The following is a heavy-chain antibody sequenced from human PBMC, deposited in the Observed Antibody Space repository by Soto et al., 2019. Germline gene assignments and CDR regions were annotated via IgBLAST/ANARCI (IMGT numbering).Heavy chain of an antibody. CDR1: GGSISSGSYH. D-gene: IGHD1-26*01. V-gene: IGHV4-31*03. CDR3: ARVEGSSYYFRHDC. Sequence: SETLSLTCTVSGGSISSGSYHWSWIHQHPGKGLEWIGNIYYSGSSYYNPSLKSRATMSIDTSKDQFSLRLGSVTAADTAVYYCARVEGSSYYFRHDCWGRGTLVTVSS. CDR2: IYYSGSS. J-gene: IGHJ4*02.